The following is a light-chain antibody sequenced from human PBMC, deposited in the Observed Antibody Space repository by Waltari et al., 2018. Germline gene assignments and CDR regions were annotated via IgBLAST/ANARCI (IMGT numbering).Light chain of an antibody. J-gene: IGKJ2*01. CDR2: GAS. V-gene: IGKV3-20*01. CDR1: QSVSSSY. Sequence: EIVLTQSPGTLSLSPGERATLSCRASQSVSSSYLAWYQQKPGQAPRLLIHGASSRATGIPDRFSGSGSGTDFTLTISRLEPEDFAVYYCQQYGSSPLGTFGQGTKLEIK. CDR3: QQYGSSPLGT.